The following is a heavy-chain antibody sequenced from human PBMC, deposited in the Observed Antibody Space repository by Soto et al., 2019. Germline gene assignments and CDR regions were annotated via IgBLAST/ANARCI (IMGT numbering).Heavy chain of an antibody. V-gene: IGHV1-2*02. Sequence: QVQLVQSGAEVKKPGASVKVSCTASGYTFTGYYMHWVRQAPGQGLEWMGWINLNSGGTNYAQKFQGRVTMTRDTSIGTAYMELSRLRSDDTAVYYCARASGSPSAEDLDYWGQGTLVTVSS. D-gene: IGHD1-26*01. CDR3: ARASGSPSAEDLDY. J-gene: IGHJ4*02. CDR1: GYTFTGYY. CDR2: INLNSGGT.